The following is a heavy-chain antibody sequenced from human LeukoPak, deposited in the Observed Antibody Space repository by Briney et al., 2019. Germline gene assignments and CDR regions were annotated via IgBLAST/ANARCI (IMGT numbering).Heavy chain of an antibody. J-gene: IGHJ4*02. CDR1: GGSISSTNYY. D-gene: IGHD1-1*01. CDR3: ARQVSGTYDY. Sequence: NTSETLSLTCTVTGGSISSTNYYWGWIRQPPGKGLEWIGSISYSGSTYYNPSLKSRVTIYVDTSKKQISLKLSSVTAADTAVYCCARQVSGTYDYWGQGTLVTVSS. V-gene: IGHV4-39*01. CDR2: ISYSGST.